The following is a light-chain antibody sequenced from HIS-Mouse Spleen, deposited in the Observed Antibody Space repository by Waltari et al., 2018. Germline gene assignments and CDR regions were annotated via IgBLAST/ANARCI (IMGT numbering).Light chain of an antibody. CDR2: RNN. CDR3: AAWDDSLSGPV. V-gene: IGLV1-47*01. Sequence: QSVLTQPPSASGTPGQRVTISCSGSSSNIGSNYVYWYQPLPGTAPKLLSYRNNQRTSGVPDRFSGSKSGTSASLAISGLRSEDEADYYCAAWDDSLSGPVFGGGTKLTVL. CDR1: SSNIGSNY. J-gene: IGLJ2*01.